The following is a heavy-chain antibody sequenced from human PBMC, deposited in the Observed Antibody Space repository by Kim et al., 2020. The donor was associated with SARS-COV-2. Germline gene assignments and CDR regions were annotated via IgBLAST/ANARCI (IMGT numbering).Heavy chain of an antibody. V-gene: IGHV4-4*07. D-gene: IGHD3-10*01. CDR3: ARELKLYYYGSGRYSNWFDP. CDR1: GGSISSYY. Sequence: SETLSLTCTVSGGSISSYYWSWIRQPAGKGLEWIGRIYTSGSTNYNPSLKSRVTMSVDTSKNQFSLKLSSVTAADTAVYYCARELKLYYYGSGRYSNWFDPWGQGTLVTVSS. CDR2: IYTSGST. J-gene: IGHJ5*02.